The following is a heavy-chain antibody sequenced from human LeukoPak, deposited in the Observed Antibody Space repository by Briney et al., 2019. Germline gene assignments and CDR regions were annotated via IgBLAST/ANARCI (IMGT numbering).Heavy chain of an antibody. CDR2: INPSGGST. CDR1: GYTFTSYY. V-gene: IGHV1-46*01. Sequence: ASVKVSCKASGYTFTSYYIHWVRQAPGQGLEWMGIINPSGGSTNYAQKLQGRVTMTTDTSTSTAYMELRSLRSDDTAVYYCARDLNTRIEGLLWFGEFHLDYWGQGTLVTVSS. CDR3: ARDLNTRIEGLLWFGEFHLDY. J-gene: IGHJ4*02. D-gene: IGHD3-10*01.